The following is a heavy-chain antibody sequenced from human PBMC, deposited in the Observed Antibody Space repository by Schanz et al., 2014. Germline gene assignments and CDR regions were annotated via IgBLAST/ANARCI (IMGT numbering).Heavy chain of an antibody. CDR1: GYTFSSYG. CDR3: ARDIQYHYDTSGPVGAFDI. CDR2: IIPILGME. D-gene: IGHD3-22*01. J-gene: IGHJ3*02. Sequence: QVQLVQSGGEVKKPGASVKVSCKASGYTFSSYGISWVRQAPGQGLEWMGKIIPILGMENYAQKFQGRVTITADISTSTAYMDLSSLRSDDTAVYYCARDIQYHYDTSGPVGAFDIWGQGTVVTVSS. V-gene: IGHV1-69*04.